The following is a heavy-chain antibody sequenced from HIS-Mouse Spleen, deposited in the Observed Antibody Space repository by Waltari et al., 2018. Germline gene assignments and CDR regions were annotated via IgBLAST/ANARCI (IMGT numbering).Heavy chain of an antibody. CDR2: IHYRGGT. CDR3: AREIPYSSSWYDWYFDL. V-gene: IGHV4-39*07. CDR1: GGSISSSSYY. D-gene: IGHD6-13*01. Sequence: QLQLQESGPGLVKPSETLSLTCTVSGGSISSSSYYWGWIRQPPGKGLEWIGGIHYRGGTYSNPSLKSRVTISVDTSKNQFSLKLSSVTAADTAVYYCAREIPYSSSWYDWYFDLWGRGTLVTVSS. J-gene: IGHJ2*01.